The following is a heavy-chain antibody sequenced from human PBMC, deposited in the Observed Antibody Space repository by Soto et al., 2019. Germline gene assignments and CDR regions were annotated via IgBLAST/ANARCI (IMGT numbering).Heavy chain of an antibody. Sequence: QVQLVQSGAEVTKPWSSVKVYCKASGGTFSSYTIRCARQAPGQWLEWMGRIIPILGIANYAQTFQGRATITADKSTSTAYMELSSLRSEDTAVYYCARGTTLTTGGRMDVWGQGTKVTVSS. V-gene: IGHV1-69*02. D-gene: IGHD4-17*01. CDR3: ARGTTLTTGGRMDV. J-gene: IGHJ6*02. CDR2: IIPILGIA. CDR1: GGTFSSYT.